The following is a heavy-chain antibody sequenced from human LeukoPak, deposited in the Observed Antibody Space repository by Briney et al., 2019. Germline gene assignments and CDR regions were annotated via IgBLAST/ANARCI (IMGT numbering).Heavy chain of an antibody. CDR2: IEQAGSHK. Sequence: GRSMRLSSVPAGFTFTMYWMHWVRQAPEKGPEWVANIEQAGSHKYYADSVRGRFTISRDNAKNSLYLQMNSLGAEDTAVYYCASEGNDLGAFDMWGQGTMVTVSS. V-gene: IGHV3-7*01. D-gene: IGHD1-1*01. CDR1: GFTFTMYW. CDR3: ASEGNDLGAFDM. J-gene: IGHJ3*02.